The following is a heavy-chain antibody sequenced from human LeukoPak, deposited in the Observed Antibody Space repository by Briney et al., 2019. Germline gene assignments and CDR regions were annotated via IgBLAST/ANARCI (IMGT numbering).Heavy chain of an antibody. CDR2: IYYSGST. J-gene: IGHJ4*02. CDR1: GDSINNYY. Sequence: PSETLSLTCAVSGDSINNYYWSWIRQPPGKGLEWIGFIYYSGSTNYNPSLKSRVTISVDTSKKQFSLKLNSVTAADTAIYYCARGGTIVTDPLHYWGQGTLVTVSS. D-gene: IGHD4-11*01. V-gene: IGHV4-59*01. CDR3: ARGGTIVTDPLHY.